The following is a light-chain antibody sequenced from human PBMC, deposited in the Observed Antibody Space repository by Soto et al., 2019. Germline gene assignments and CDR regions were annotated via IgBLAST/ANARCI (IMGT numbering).Light chain of an antibody. Sequence: QSVLTQPPSASGTPGQRFTISCSGSSSNIGSNTVNWYQQLPGTAPKLLIYNNNQRPSGVPDRFSGSKSGTSASLAISGLQSEDEVDYYCAAWDDSLNGLVFGTGTKVTVL. CDR3: AAWDDSLNGLV. CDR1: SSNIGSNT. V-gene: IGLV1-44*01. J-gene: IGLJ1*01. CDR2: NNN.